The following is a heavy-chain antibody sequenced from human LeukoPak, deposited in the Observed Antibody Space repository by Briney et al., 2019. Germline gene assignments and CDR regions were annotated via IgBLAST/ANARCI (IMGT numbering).Heavy chain of an antibody. Sequence: GGSLRLSCAASGFTFSSFAMYWVRRAPGKGLEWTSGIFGSGSTIYYADSVKGRFTISRDNSKNTVFLQMNSLRAEDTAVYYCAKGVRGQLEDYWGQGTLVTVSS. D-gene: IGHD6-13*01. CDR1: GFTFSSFA. V-gene: IGHV3-23*01. J-gene: IGHJ4*02. CDR2: IFGSGSTI. CDR3: AKGVRGQLEDY.